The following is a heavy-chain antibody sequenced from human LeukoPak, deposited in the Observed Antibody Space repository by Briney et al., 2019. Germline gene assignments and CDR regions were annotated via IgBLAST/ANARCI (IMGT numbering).Heavy chain of an antibody. CDR2: IYSGGST. Sequence: ETLSLTCTVSGGSITSYYMSWVRQAPGKGLEWVSVIYSGGSTYYADSVKGRFTISRDNSKNTLYLQMNSLRAEDTAVYYCAREGYGGNLDAFDIWGQGTMVTVSS. D-gene: IGHD4-23*01. CDR1: GGSITSYY. V-gene: IGHV3-53*01. CDR3: AREGYGGNLDAFDI. J-gene: IGHJ3*02.